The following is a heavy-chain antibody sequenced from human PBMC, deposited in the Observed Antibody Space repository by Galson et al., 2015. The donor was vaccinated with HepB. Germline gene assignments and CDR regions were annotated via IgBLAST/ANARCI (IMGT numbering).Heavy chain of an antibody. CDR1: GGSISSRNYY. CDR3: ARDRDGSGYYARYYYALDV. V-gene: IGHV4-39*07. Sequence: ETLSLTCTVSGGSISSRNYYWGWIRQPPGKGLEWIGSIDYSGSTYYNPSLRSRVSISLDRSKNQFSLRLTSVTAADTAVYFCARDRDGSGYYARYYYALDVWGHGTTVTVSS. D-gene: IGHD3-22*01. J-gene: IGHJ6*02. CDR2: IDYSGST.